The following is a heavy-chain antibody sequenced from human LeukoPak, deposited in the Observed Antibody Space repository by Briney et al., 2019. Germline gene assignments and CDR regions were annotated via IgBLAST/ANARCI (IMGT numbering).Heavy chain of an antibody. CDR2: ISGSGGST. Sequence: GGSLRLSCAASGFTFSSYEMNWVRQAPGKGLEWVSAISGSGGSTYYADSVKGRFTISRDNSKNTLYLQMNSLRAEDTALYYCTRGGVDYWGQGTLVTVSS. J-gene: IGHJ4*02. D-gene: IGHD3-16*01. CDR1: GFTFSSYE. CDR3: TRGGVDY. V-gene: IGHV3-23*01.